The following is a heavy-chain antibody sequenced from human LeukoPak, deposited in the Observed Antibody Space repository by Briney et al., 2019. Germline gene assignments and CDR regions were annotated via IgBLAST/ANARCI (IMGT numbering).Heavy chain of an antibody. CDR3: ARAPKLLWFGELLSYYYYGMDV. Sequence: ASVKVSCKASGYTFTSYGISWVRQAPGQGLEWMGWINPNSGGTNYAQKFQGWVTMTRDTSISTAYMELSRLRSDDTAVYYCARAPKLLWFGELLSYYYYGMDVWGQGTTVTVSS. J-gene: IGHJ6*02. CDR1: GYTFTSYG. D-gene: IGHD3-10*01. V-gene: IGHV1-2*04. CDR2: INPNSGGT.